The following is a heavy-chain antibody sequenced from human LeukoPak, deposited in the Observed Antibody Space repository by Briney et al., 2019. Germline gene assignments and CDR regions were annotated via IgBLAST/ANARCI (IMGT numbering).Heavy chain of an antibody. Sequence: GGSLRLSCAASGFTLSSYWMSWVRQAPGKGLEWVSAISGSGGSTYYADSVKGRFTISRDNSKNTLYLQMNSLRAEDTAVYYCAKDRPTPAALRDWFDPWGQGTLVTVSS. D-gene: IGHD2-15*01. CDR3: AKDRPTPAALRDWFDP. CDR2: ISGSGGST. J-gene: IGHJ5*02. V-gene: IGHV3-23*01. CDR1: GFTLSSYW.